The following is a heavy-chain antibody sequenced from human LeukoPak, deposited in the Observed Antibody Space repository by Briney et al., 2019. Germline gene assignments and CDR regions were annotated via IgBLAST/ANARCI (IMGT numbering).Heavy chain of an antibody. CDR1: GFTFSRYS. Sequence: PGGSLRLSCAASGFTFSRYSMNWVRQAPGKGLEWVSPISSSSSDIYYADSVKGRFTISRDNAKNSLYLQMNSLRAEDTAVYYGARDFQSSSWYVMARGFDIWGQGTPVTVSS. J-gene: IGHJ4*03. CDR3: ARDFQSSSWYVMARGFDI. CDR2: ISSSSSDI. D-gene: IGHD6-13*01. V-gene: IGHV3-21*01.